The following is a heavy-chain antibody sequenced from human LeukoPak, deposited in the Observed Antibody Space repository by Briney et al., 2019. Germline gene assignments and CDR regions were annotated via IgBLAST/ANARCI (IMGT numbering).Heavy chain of an antibody. V-gene: IGHV3-7*01. Sequence: PGGSLRLSCAASGFTFSSYWMSWVRQAPGKGLEWVANIKQDGSEKYYVDSVKGRFTISRDNAKNSLHLQMNSLRAEDTAVYYCARDPQDSSSWYFDYWGQGTLVTVSS. CDR1: GFTFSSYW. D-gene: IGHD6-13*01. J-gene: IGHJ4*02. CDR2: IKQDGSEK. CDR3: ARDPQDSSSWYFDY.